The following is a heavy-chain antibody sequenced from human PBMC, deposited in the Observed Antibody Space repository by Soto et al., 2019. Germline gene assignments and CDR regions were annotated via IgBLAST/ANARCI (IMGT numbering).Heavy chain of an antibody. D-gene: IGHD4-17*01. Sequence: EVQLVESGGNLIQPGGSLRLSCAASGFTVTNKYMTWVRQAPGKGLEWVSLIYSGGATSYADSVKGRFTISRDNSKDILYRQVKSLRAEDTAVYYCARVDYGDYGWYFDLWGRGTLVTVSS. V-gene: IGHV3-53*01. CDR2: IYSGGAT. CDR1: GFTVTNKY. J-gene: IGHJ2*01. CDR3: ARVDYGDYGWYFDL.